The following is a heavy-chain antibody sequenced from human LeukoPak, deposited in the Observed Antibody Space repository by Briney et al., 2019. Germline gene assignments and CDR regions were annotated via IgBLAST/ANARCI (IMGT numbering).Heavy chain of an antibody. CDR2: ISRGGDDT. Sequence: GGSLRLSCAASGFPFSSYAMTWVRQAPGKGREGVSGISRGGDDTYYADSVKGRFTISRDNAKNTLYLQMNSLKTEDTAVYYCTRLPVGGVPVATGEGNDNWFDPWGQGTLVTVSS. CDR3: TRLPVGGVPVATGEGNDNWFDP. J-gene: IGHJ5*02. V-gene: IGHV3-23*01. CDR1: GFPFSSYA. D-gene: IGHD2-2*01.